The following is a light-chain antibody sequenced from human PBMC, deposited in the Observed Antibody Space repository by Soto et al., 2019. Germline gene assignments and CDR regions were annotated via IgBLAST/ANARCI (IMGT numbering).Light chain of an antibody. CDR2: GAS. Sequence: IVLTQSPGTLSLSPGERATLSCRASQRVISSYLAWFQQRPGRAPRLLIYGASKRATDIPDRFTGSGSGTDFALTISRLEPEDFAVYYWQQYVTYPWTFGQGTKVEI. CDR3: QQYVTYPWT. V-gene: IGKV3-20*01. CDR1: QRVISSY. J-gene: IGKJ1*01.